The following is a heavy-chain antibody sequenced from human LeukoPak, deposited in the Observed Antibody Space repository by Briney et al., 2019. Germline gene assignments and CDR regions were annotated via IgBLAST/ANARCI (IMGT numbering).Heavy chain of an antibody. CDR3: ATAVAGTLIFDY. Sequence: GESLKIYGMGSGYSFTCYWIGWVRPMPGAGLEWMGIIYPGDSDTRYSPSFQGHVTISADKSISTAYLQLSSLKASDTSMYYCATAVAGTLIFDYWGQGTLVTVSS. D-gene: IGHD6-19*01. CDR1: GYSFTCYW. J-gene: IGHJ4*02. V-gene: IGHV5-51*01. CDR2: IYPGDSDT.